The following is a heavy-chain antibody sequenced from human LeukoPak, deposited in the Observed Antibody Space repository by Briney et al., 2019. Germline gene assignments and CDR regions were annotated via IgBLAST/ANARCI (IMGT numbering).Heavy chain of an antibody. D-gene: IGHD5-18*01. CDR1: GFTFSHYG. V-gene: IGHV3-30*18. Sequence: GGSLRLSCAASGFTFSHYGIHWVRQAPGKGLEWVAVISYDGANKYYTDSVKGRFTISRDNSKNTLYLQMNSLRGEDTAVYYCAKELDGYSYGYDYWGQGTLVTVSS. J-gene: IGHJ4*02. CDR3: AKELDGYSYGYDY. CDR2: ISYDGANK.